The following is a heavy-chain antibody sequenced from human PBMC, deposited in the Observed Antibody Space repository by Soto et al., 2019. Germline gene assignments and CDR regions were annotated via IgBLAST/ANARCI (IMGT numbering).Heavy chain of an antibody. D-gene: IGHD3-10*01. CDR3: ASLHYYGSGSPSGDYYYGMDV. V-gene: IGHV4-4*02. J-gene: IGHJ6*02. CDR2: IYHSGST. Sequence: SETLSLTCAVSGGSISSSNWWSWVRQPPGKGLEWIGEIYHSGSTNYNPSLKSRVTISVDKSKNQFSLKLSSVTAADTAVYYCASLHYYGSGSPSGDYYYGMDVWGQGTTVT. CDR1: GGSISSSNW.